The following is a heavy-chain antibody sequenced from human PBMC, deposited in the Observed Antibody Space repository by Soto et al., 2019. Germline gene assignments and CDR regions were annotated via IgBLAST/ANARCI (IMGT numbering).Heavy chain of an antibody. CDR1: GGSITSSSHY. V-gene: IGHV4-39*01. D-gene: IGHD1-7*01. CDR3: TSELHGSPDY. J-gene: IGHJ4*02. CDR2: IYYTGHT. Sequence: QLQLQESGPGLVKPSETLSLTCTVSGGSITSSSHYWGWVRQPPGKGLEWIGTIYYTGHTYYSPSLKSRVTISVDTSKNQFSLKMNSVTAADAAVYYCTSELHGSPDYWGQGTLVTVSS.